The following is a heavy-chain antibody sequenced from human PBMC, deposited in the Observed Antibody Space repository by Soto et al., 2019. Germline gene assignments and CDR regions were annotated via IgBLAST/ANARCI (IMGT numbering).Heavy chain of an antibody. D-gene: IGHD3-22*01. CDR1: GFTFNNYA. CDR3: AKGSSGHYDSFDY. V-gene: IGHV3-23*01. Sequence: EVQLLESGGGLVQHGGSLRLSCAASGFTFNNYAMYWVRQSPGKGLMWVSAISGGRSDTYYADSVNGRFTISRDNSKNTVYLQMDSLRADDTAVYYCAKGSSGHYDSFDYWGQGTLVTVSS. J-gene: IGHJ4*02. CDR2: ISGGRSDT.